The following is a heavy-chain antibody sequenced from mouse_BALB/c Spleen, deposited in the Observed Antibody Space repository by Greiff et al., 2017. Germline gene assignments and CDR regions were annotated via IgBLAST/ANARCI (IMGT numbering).Heavy chain of an antibody. Sequence: DVKLQESGGGLVKPGGSLKLSCAASGFTFSDYYMYWVRQTPEKRLEWVANISDGGSYTYYPDSVKGRFTISRDNAKNNLYLQMSSLKSEDTAMYYCARGGLYYGYDRPFAYWGQGTLVTVSA. D-gene: IGHD2-2*01. V-gene: IGHV5-4*02. CDR2: ISDGGSYT. CDR3: ARGGLYYGYDRPFAY. J-gene: IGHJ3*01. CDR1: GFTFSDYY.